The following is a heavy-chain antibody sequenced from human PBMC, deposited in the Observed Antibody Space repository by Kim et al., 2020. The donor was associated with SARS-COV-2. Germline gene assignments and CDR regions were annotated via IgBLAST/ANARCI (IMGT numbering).Heavy chain of an antibody. Sequence: GGSLRLSCAASGFTFSSYSMNWVRQAPGKGLEWVSYISSSSSTIYYADSVKGRFTISRDNAKNSLYLQMNSLRDEDTAVYYCARDRIAAAGTGAFDIWGQGTMVTVSS. CDR1: GFTFSSYS. CDR3: ARDRIAAAGTGAFDI. CDR2: ISSSSSTI. D-gene: IGHD6-13*01. J-gene: IGHJ3*02. V-gene: IGHV3-48*02.